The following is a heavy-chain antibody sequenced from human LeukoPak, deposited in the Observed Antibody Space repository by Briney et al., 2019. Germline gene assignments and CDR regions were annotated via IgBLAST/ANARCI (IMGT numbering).Heavy chain of an antibody. V-gene: IGHV3-23*01. CDR3: AKDRCSNGIGCYYYYMDV. D-gene: IGHD2-8*01. J-gene: IGHJ6*03. CDR1: GFTFSSYG. Sequence: GGSLRLSCAASGFTFSSYGMSWVRQAPGKGLEWVSSISGSGDSTFYADSVKGRFTISRDNSKNILYLQMNSLRTEDTAVYYCAKDRCSNGIGCYYYYMDVWGKGTTVTISS. CDR2: ISGSGDST.